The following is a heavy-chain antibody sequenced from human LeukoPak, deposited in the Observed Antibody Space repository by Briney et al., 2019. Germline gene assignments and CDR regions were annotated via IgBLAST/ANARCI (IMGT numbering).Heavy chain of an antibody. CDR2: ISGSSSYI. CDR3: VGATQYCSGGSCYFSWFDP. J-gene: IGHJ5*02. V-gene: IGHV3-21*01. CDR1: GFTFSSYS. Sequence: NPGGSLRLSCAASGFTFSSYSMNWVRQSPGKGLEWVSSISGSSSYIYYADSVKGRFTISRDNAKNSLYLQMNSLRAEDTAVYYCVGATQYCSGGSCYFSWFDPWGQGTLVTVSS. D-gene: IGHD2-15*01.